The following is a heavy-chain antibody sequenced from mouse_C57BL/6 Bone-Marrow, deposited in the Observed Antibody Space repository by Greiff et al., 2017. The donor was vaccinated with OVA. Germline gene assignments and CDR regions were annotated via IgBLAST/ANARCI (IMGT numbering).Heavy chain of an antibody. V-gene: IGHV5-4*01. CDR3: ARERIYYYGSSNYAMDY. CDR1: GFTFSSYA. J-gene: IGHJ4*01. Sequence: DVHLVESGGGLVKPGGSLKLSCAASGFTFSSYAMSWVRQTPEKRLEWVATISDGGSYTYYPDNVKGRFTISRDNAKNNLYLQMSHLKSEDTAMYYCARERIYYYGSSNYAMDYWGQGTSVTVSS. CDR2: ISDGGSYT. D-gene: IGHD1-1*01.